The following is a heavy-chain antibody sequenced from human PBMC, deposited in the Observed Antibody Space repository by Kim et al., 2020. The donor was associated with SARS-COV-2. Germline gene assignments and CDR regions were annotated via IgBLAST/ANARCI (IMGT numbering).Heavy chain of an antibody. J-gene: IGHJ4*02. Sequence: SETLSLTCTVSGGSISSSGYYWSWIRQPPGKGLEWIGSVYYSGGTYYDPSLKSRVTISVDTSKNQFSLKLSSVTAADTAVYYCARDNPGTIIRLFVLCEFDSWGQGTLVTVSS. D-gene: IGHD2-2*01. CDR3: ARDNPGTIIRLFVLCEFDS. CDR1: GGSISSSGYY. V-gene: IGHV4-39*02. CDR2: VYYSGGT.